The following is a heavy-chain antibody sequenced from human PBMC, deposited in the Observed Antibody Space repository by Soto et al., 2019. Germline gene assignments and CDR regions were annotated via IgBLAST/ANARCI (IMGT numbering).Heavy chain of an antibody. CDR2: ITGGGGST. CDR3: AKLTTS. V-gene: IGHV3-23*01. D-gene: IGHD2-2*01. CDR1: GFTFSSAS. Sequence: EVQLLESGGGLVQPGGSLRLSCAASGFTFSSASMGWVRQAPGKGLEWVSVITGGGGSTYCADSVKGRFTISRDISKNTLYLQMNSLRAEDTAVYYCAKLTTSWGQGTLVTVSS. J-gene: IGHJ5*02.